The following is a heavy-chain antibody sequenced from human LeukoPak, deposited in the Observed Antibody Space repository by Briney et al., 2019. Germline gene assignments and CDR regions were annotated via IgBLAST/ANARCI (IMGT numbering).Heavy chain of an antibody. V-gene: IGHV4-4*02. CDR1: GGSISDTNW. CDR3: AREGGPYRPLDY. CDR2: VNLQGST. Sequence: SETLSLTCGVSGGSISDTNWWTWFRQPPGKGLEWSGEVNLQGSTNYNPSLKSRVAISVDKSENHISLKLTSVTAADTAVYYCAREGGPYRPLDYSGQGTLVTVAS. J-gene: IGHJ4*02.